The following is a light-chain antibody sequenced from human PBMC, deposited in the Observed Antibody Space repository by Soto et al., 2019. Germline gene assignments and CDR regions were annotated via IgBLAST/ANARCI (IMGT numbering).Light chain of an antibody. CDR3: QHYNRYSPYT. J-gene: IGKJ2*01. CDR1: QSISTW. CDR2: TAS. V-gene: IGKV1-5*03. Sequence: DIQMPQFPSTLSASIGDRVTITCRASQSISTWLAWYQQKAGKAPKLLIYTASSLETGVPSRFSGSGSGTEFTLTISSLQPDDFATYYCQHYNRYSPYTFGQGTRLEIK.